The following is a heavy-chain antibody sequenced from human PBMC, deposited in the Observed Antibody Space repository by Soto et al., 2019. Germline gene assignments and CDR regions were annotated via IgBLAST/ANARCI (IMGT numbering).Heavy chain of an antibody. CDR3: TALAQNLPPPSNYDY. D-gene: IGHD4-4*01. CDR1: GFTFSNAW. CDR2: IKSKTDGGTT. Sequence: EVQLVESGGGLVKPGGSLRLSCAASGFTFSNAWMNWVRQAPGKGLEWVGRIKSKTDGGTTDYAAPVKGRFTISRDDSKNTLYLQMNSLKTEDTAVYYCTALAQNLPPPSNYDYWGQGTLVTVSS. J-gene: IGHJ4*02. V-gene: IGHV3-15*07.